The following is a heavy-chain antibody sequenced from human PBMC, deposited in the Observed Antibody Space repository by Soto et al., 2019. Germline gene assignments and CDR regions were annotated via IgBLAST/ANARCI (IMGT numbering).Heavy chain of an antibody. V-gene: IGHV1-3*01. J-gene: IGHJ4*02. CDR3: ARDRWAIHNWNTPGSFDY. Sequence: ASVKVSCKASGYTFTSYAMHWVRQAPGQRLEWMGWINAGNGNTKYSQKFQGRVTITRDTSASTAHMELSSLRSEDTAVYYCARDRWAIHNWNTPGSFDYWGQGTLVTVSS. CDR1: GYTFTSYA. CDR2: INAGNGNT. D-gene: IGHD1-1*01.